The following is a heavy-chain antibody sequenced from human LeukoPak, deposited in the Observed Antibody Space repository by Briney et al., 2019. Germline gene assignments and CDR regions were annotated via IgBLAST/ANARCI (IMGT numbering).Heavy chain of an antibody. J-gene: IGHJ4*02. CDR1: GFTFSSHW. Sequence: GGSLRLSCAASGFTFSSHWMHWVRQAPGKGLVWVSRINSDGSSTSYADSVKGRFTISRDNAKNTLYLQMGSLRAEDMAVYYCARTVTARIFDYWGQGTLVTVSS. CDR2: INSDGSST. D-gene: IGHD2-21*02. V-gene: IGHV3-74*01. CDR3: ARTVTARIFDY.